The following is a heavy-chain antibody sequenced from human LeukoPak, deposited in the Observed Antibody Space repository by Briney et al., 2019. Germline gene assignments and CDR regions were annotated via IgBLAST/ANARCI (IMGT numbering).Heavy chain of an antibody. CDR3: ARGTAAGTTGIDY. Sequence: PSETLSLPCTVSGGSISSYYWIWIRQPPGKGLECIGYIYYSGSTNYNPSLKSRVTISVDTSKNQFSLKLSSVTAADTAVYYCARGTAAGTTGIDYWGQGNLVTVSS. V-gene: IGHV4-59*01. J-gene: IGHJ4*02. CDR1: GGSISSYY. D-gene: IGHD6-13*01. CDR2: IYYSGST.